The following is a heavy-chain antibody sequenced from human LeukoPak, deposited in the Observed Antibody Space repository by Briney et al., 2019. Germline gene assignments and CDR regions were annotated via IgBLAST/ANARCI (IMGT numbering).Heavy chain of an antibody. CDR2: ISSSSSYI. Sequence: GGSLRLSCAASGFTFSSYSMNWVRQAPGKGLEWVSSISSSSSYIYYADSVKGRFTISRDNAKNSLYLQMNSLRAEDTAVYYCASMRGAAQEPGTSVADLWGRGTLVTVSS. CDR1: GFTFSSYS. J-gene: IGHJ2*01. V-gene: IGHV3-21*01. CDR3: ASMRGAAQEPGTSVADL. D-gene: IGHD6-6*01.